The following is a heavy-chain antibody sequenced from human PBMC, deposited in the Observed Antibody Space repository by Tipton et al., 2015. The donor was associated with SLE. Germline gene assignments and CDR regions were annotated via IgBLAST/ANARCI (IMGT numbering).Heavy chain of an antibody. CDR3: ARGALGGTYYQAFDY. CDR1: GYTFTSYG. D-gene: IGHD2-15*01. J-gene: IGHJ4*02. Sequence: QSGAEVKKPGASVKVSCKASGYTFTSYGISWVRQAPGQGLEWMGWISAYSGNTKYAQNFQGRVTMTTDTSTSTAYMELRSLSSDDTAIYYCARGALGGTYYQAFDYWGQGTLVTVSS. V-gene: IGHV1-18*01. CDR2: ISAYSGNT.